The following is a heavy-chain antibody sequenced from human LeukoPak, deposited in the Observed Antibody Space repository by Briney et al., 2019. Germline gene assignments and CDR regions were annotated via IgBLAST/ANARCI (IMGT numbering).Heavy chain of an antibody. CDR2: INHSGST. CDR3: ARIYCSGVSCSDY. D-gene: IGHD2-15*01. Sequence: PSETLSLTRAVYGGSFSDYYWSWIRQPPGKGLEWIGEINHSGSTNYNPSLKSRVTISVDTSKNQFSLKLSSVTAADTAVYYCARIYCSGVSCSDYWGQGTLVTVSS. CDR1: GGSFSDYY. J-gene: IGHJ4*02. V-gene: IGHV4-34*01.